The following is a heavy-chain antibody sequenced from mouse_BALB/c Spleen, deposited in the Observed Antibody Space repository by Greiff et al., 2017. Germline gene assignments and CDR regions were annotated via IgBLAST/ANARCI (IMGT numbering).Heavy chain of an antibody. D-gene: IGHD3-1*01. CDR2: INPGSGGT. V-gene: IGHV1-54*01. CDR1: GYAFTNYL. CDR3: ARWGSSGSY. Sequence: HVKQSGAELVRPGTSVKVSCKASGYAFTNYLIEWVKQRPGQGLEWIGVINPGSGGTNYNEKFKGKATLTADKSSSTAYMQLSSLTSDDSAVYFCARWGSSGSYWGQGTLVTVSA. J-gene: IGHJ3*01.